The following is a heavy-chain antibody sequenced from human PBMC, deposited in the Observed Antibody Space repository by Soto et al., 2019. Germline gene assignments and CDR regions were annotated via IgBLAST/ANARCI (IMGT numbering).Heavy chain of an antibody. CDR1: GGSFSGYY. CDR2: INHSGST. J-gene: IGHJ5*02. CDR3: ARDLGNRSSTSCYEGWFDP. D-gene: IGHD2-2*01. Sequence: SETLSLTCAVYGGSFSGYYWSWIRQPPGKGLEWIGEINHSGSTNYNPSLKSRVTISVDTSKNQFSLKLSSVTAADTAVYYCARDLGNRSSTSCYEGWFDPWGQGTLVTVSS. V-gene: IGHV4-34*01.